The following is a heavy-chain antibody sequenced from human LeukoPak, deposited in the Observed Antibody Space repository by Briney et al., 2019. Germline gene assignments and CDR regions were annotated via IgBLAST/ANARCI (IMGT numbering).Heavy chain of an antibody. V-gene: IGHV3-33*01. CDR3: ARDKGSTRPRGGYFDY. Sequence: PGRSLRLSCAASGFTFSSYVMHWVRQAPGKGLGWVALIWYDGSNKYYADSVKGRFTISRDNSKSTLYLQMNSLRAEDTAVYYCARDKGSTRPRGGYFDYWGQGTLVTVSS. J-gene: IGHJ4*02. D-gene: IGHD2-2*01. CDR2: IWYDGSNK. CDR1: GFTFSSYV.